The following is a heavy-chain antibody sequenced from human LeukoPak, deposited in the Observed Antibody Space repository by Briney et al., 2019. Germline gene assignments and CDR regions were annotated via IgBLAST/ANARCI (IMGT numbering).Heavy chain of an antibody. V-gene: IGHV4-34*01. CDR1: GGSFSGYY. CDR3: ARGYDIPQEPEKSGILTGCFHFDY. CDR2: INHSGST. D-gene: IGHD3-9*01. J-gene: IGHJ4*02. Sequence: PSETLSLTCAVYGGSFSGYYWSWIRQPPGKGLEWIGEINHSGSTNYNPSLKSRVTISVDTSKNQFSLKLSSVTAADTAVYYCARGYDIPQEPEKSGILTGCFHFDYWGQGTLVTVSS.